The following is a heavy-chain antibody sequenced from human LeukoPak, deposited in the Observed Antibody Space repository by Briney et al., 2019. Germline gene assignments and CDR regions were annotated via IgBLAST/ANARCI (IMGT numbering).Heavy chain of an antibody. V-gene: IGHV4-39*07. CDR1: GDSSNIYY. J-gene: IGHJ4*02. CDR2: VHYSGII. D-gene: IGHD3-16*01. Sequence: PSETLSLTCTVSGDSSNIYYWGWIRQPPGKGLEWIGTVHYSGIIDYNPSLKSRVTISEDTSKKQFSLKLSSVTAADTAVYYCARDNGHLWPQGENEFWGQGTLVIVSS. CDR3: ARDNGHLWPQGENEF.